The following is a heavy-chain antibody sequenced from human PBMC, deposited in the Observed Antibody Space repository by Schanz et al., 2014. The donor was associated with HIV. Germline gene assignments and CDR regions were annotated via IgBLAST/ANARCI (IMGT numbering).Heavy chain of an antibody. D-gene: IGHD3-3*01. V-gene: IGHV3-33*06. J-gene: IGHJ6*02. CDR1: GGTGRSAG. CDR2: MWYDESHK. Sequence: QVQLVESGGGVVQPGRGRRRKGTASGGTGRSAGLHWVRQAPGKGLEWVAAMWYDESHKGYADSVKGRFTISRDNSKNTLYLQMNSLRAEDTAVYYCAKPVLRFLEWPNASLFLYVWGQGTTVTVSS. CDR3: AKPVLRFLEWPNASLFLYV.